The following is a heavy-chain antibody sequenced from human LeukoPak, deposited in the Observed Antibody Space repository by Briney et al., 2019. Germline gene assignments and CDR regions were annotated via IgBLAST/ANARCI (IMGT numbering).Heavy chain of an antibody. CDR3: ARDEAADY. Sequence: TGGSLRLSCAASGFTFSSNGMNWVRQAPGKGLEWVSSISSSSSYIYYADSVKGRFTISRDNAKNSLYLQMNSLRAEDTAVYYCARDEAADYWGQGTLVTVSS. CDR2: ISSSSSYI. J-gene: IGHJ4*02. CDR1: GFTFSSNG. V-gene: IGHV3-21*01. D-gene: IGHD6-13*01.